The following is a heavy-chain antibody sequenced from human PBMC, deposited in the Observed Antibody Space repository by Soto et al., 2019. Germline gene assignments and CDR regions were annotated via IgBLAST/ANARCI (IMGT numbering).Heavy chain of an antibody. J-gene: IGHJ4*02. Sequence: QVQLQESGPGLVKPSETLALICTVSGGSITTYYWSWIRQPPGKALEWIAYVHYSGTTNFNPSLKSRVTISVHTSNNQFSLKLRSVTAADTAVYYCAGGSSGWSSVDFWGQGTLVTVSS. CDR1: GGSITTYY. CDR3: AGGSSGWSSVDF. D-gene: IGHD6-19*01. CDR2: VHYSGTT. V-gene: IGHV4-59*01.